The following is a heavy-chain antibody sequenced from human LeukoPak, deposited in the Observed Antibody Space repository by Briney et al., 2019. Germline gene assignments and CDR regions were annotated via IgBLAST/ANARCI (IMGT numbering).Heavy chain of an antibody. Sequence: GGSLRLSCAASGFTFSSYSMNWVRQAPGKGLEWVSGISWNSGSIGYADSVKGRFTISRDNAKNSLYLQMNSLRAEDTALYYCAKGIAAAGRNWFDPWGQGTLVTVSS. CDR1: GFTFSSYS. CDR3: AKGIAAAGRNWFDP. D-gene: IGHD6-13*01. V-gene: IGHV3-9*01. J-gene: IGHJ5*02. CDR2: ISWNSGSI.